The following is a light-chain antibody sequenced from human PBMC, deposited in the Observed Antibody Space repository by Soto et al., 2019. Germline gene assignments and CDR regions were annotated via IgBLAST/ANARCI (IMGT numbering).Light chain of an antibody. J-gene: IGLJ1*01. CDR2: DVT. Sequence: QSALTQPRSVSGSPGQSVTISCTGTSSDVGRYNYVSWYQQHPGKAPKLIIYDVTKRPSGVPDRFSGSKSSNTASLTISGLQAEDEADYYCCSYAGSYTHVFGTGTKLTVL. V-gene: IGLV2-11*01. CDR1: SSDVGRYNY. CDR3: CSYAGSYTHV.